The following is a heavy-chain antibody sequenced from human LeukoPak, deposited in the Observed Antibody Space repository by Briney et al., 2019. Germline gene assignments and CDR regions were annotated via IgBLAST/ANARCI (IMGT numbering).Heavy chain of an antibody. CDR1: GFTFSSYA. J-gene: IGHJ4*02. D-gene: IGHD5-18*01. CDR2: ISWNSGNI. Sequence: PGGSLRLSCAASGFTFSSYAMHWVRQAPGKGLDWVSGISWNSGNIGYADSVKGRFTISRDNAKNSLYLQMNSLRAEDTALYYCAKGRGYSYGYLADYWGQGTLVTVSS. CDR3: AKGRGYSYGYLADY. V-gene: IGHV3-9*01.